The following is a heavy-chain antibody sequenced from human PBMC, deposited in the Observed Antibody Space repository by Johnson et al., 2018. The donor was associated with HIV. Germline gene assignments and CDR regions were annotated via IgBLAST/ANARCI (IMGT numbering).Heavy chain of an antibody. CDR2: ISYDGSNK. J-gene: IGHJ3*02. V-gene: IGHV3-30*18. CDR3: AKDRVGATSPQAQNAFDI. Sequence: QVQLVESGGGVVQPGRSLRLSCAASGFTFSSYGMHWVRQAPGKGLEWVAVISYDGSNKYYADSVKGRFTISRDNSKNTLYLQMNSLRAEDTAGYYCAKDRVGATSPQAQNAFDIWGQGTMVTVSS. D-gene: IGHD1-26*01. CDR1: GFTFSSYG.